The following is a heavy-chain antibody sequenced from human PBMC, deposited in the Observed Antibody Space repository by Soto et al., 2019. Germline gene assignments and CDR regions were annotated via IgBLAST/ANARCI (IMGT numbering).Heavy chain of an antibody. Sequence: EVQLVESGGGLVQPGGSLKLSCAASGFTFSGSAMHWVRQASGKGLEWVGRIRSKANSYATAYAASVKGRFTISRDDSKNTAYLQMNSLKTEDTAVYYCTRHSWELDGTGAFDIWGQGTMVTVSS. CDR2: IRSKANSYAT. D-gene: IGHD1-26*01. V-gene: IGHV3-73*02. J-gene: IGHJ3*02. CDR1: GFTFSGSA. CDR3: TRHSWELDGTGAFDI.